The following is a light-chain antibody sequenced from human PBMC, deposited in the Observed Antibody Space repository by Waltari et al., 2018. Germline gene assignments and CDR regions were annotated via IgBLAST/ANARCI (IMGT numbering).Light chain of an antibody. V-gene: IGLV1-40*01. CDR1: SPNFGPVYV. Sequence: QSVLTQPPSMSGAPGQKVTIPCTGASPNFGPVYVVHWYQHFPGTAPKLLIFGNTNRPSGFPGRFSGSRSGTSASLAIAGPQSEDEAVYYCQSFDSSLSASVFGGGTKLTVL. J-gene: IGLJ3*02. CDR3: QSFDSSLSASV. CDR2: GNT.